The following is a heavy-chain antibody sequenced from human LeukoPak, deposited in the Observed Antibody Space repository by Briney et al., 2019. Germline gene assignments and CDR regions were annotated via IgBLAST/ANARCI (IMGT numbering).Heavy chain of an antibody. CDR1: GFTFSSYA. CDR2: LSGSGDST. CDR3: AKGDPADYYGLASYYGY. D-gene: IGHD3-10*01. V-gene: IGHV3-23*01. Sequence: GVSLRLSCAASGFTFSSYAMSWVPQAPGKGWEWVSDLSGSGDSTTYADSVKGRFTIARDISKNTLYLQRNRLRAEDTAVYYCAKGDPADYYGLASYYGYWGQGTLVTVSS. J-gene: IGHJ4*02.